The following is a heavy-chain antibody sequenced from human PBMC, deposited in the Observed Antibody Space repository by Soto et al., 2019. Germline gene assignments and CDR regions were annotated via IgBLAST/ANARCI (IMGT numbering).Heavy chain of an antibody. CDR3: ATHLRWGYFQH. CDR2: IYSGGST. V-gene: IGHV3-53*01. Sequence: GGSLRLSCAASGFTVSSNYMSWVRQAPGKGLEWVSVIYSGGSTYYADSVKGRFTISRDNSKNTLYLQMNSLRAEDTAVYYCATHLRWGYFQHWGQGTLVTVSS. J-gene: IGHJ1*01. D-gene: IGHD3-16*01. CDR1: GFTVSSNY.